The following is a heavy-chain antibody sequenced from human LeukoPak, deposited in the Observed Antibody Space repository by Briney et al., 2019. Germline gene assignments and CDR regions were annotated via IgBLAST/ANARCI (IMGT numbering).Heavy chain of an antibody. J-gene: IGHJ6*04. CDR1: RDIFSNNSAA. D-gene: IGHD3-16*01. V-gene: IGHV6-1*01. CDR2: TYQRSNLYN. Sequence: SQTLSLTCAISRDIFSNNSAAWNWIRQSPSRGVERLGRTYQRSNLYNVYAGSVKDRITINPDTSKNQCALRLNWVTPEDTAVYYCVRGGGAMDVWGEGTPVTVSS. CDR3: VRGGGAMDV.